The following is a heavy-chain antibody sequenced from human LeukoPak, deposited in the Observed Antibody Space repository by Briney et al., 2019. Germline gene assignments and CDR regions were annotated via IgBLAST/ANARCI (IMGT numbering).Heavy chain of an antibody. J-gene: IGHJ5*01. D-gene: IGHD4-11*01. CDR2: IWSDATNM. CDR3: AKDAQRGFDYSNSLES. Sequence: GGSLRLSCAASGFIFSNYWMSWVRQAPGKGLEWVAVIWSDATNMYYGDSVKGRFTISRDNSRKTLYLQMNSLRVEDTAVYYCAKDAQRGFDYSNSLESWGQGTLVTVSS. V-gene: IGHV3-33*03. CDR1: GFIFSNYW.